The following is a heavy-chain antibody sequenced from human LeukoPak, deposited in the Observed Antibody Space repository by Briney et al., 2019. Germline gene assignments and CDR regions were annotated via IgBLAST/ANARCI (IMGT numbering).Heavy chain of an antibody. Sequence: PSDTLSLTCTVSGGSISSYYWSWIRQPPGKGLEWIGYIYYSGSTNYNPSLKSRVTISVDTSKNQFSLKLSSVTAADTAVYYCARDGGRYCTSISCSPNWFDPWGQGTLVTVSS. CDR1: GGSISSYY. J-gene: IGHJ5*02. CDR2: IYYSGST. CDR3: ARDGGRYCTSISCSPNWFDP. D-gene: IGHD2-2*01. V-gene: IGHV4-59*01.